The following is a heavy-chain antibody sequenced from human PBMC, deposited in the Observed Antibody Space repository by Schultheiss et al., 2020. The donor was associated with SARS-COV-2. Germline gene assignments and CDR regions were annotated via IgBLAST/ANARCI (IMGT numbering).Heavy chain of an antibody. V-gene: IGHV5-51*01. CDR3: ARQHCSSTSCGPDY. CDR1: GYSFTSYW. D-gene: IGHD2-2*01. J-gene: IGHJ4*02. CDR2: IYPDDSDT. Sequence: KVSCKGSGYSFTSYWIGWVRQMPGKGLEWMGVIYPDDSDTRYSPSFQGQVTISADKSISTAYLQWSSLKASDTAMYYCARQHCSSTSCGPDYWGQGTLVTVSS.